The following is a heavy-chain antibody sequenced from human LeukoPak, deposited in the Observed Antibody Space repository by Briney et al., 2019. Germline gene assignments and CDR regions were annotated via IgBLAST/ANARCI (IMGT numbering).Heavy chain of an antibody. CDR1: SGSISSSNYY. Sequence: PSETLSLTCTVSSGSISSSNYYWGWIRQPPGKGLEWLGTIYYSGSTYYNPSLKSRVTISVDTSKNQFSLKLSSVTAADTAVYYCARIPTNAVPAAHNGFDIWGQGTMLTVSS. CDR2: IYYSGST. D-gene: IGHD2-2*01. V-gene: IGHV4-39*01. J-gene: IGHJ3*02. CDR3: ARIPTNAVPAAHNGFDI.